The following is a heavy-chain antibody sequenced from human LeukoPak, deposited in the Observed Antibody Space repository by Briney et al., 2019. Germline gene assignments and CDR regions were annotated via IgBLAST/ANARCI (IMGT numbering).Heavy chain of an antibody. Sequence: ASVKLSCNASGYTFSGYYMHWVRQAPGQGLESMGWINSNSGARNYAQKFQGRVTFSRDNSISTAYMELSSLRSDDTAIYYCARGRGGATTGFDHWGQGTLVTVSS. CDR2: INSNSGAR. CDR1: GYTFSGYY. CDR3: ARGRGGATTGFDH. J-gene: IGHJ4*02. V-gene: IGHV1-2*02. D-gene: IGHD1-26*01.